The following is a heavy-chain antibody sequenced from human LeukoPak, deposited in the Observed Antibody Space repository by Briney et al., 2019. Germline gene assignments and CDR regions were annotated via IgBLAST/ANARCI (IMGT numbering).Heavy chain of an antibody. V-gene: IGHV1-2*02. CDR1: GYTFTGYY. CDR2: INPNSGGT. CDR3: ARVDAVAGTYYYYGMDV. J-gene: IGHJ6*02. Sequence: GASVKVSCKASGYTFTGYYMHWVRQAHGQGLEWMGWINPNSGGTNYAQKFQGRVTMTRDTSISTAYMELSRLRSDDTAVYYCARVDAVAGTYYYYGMDVWGQGTTVTVSS. D-gene: IGHD6-19*01.